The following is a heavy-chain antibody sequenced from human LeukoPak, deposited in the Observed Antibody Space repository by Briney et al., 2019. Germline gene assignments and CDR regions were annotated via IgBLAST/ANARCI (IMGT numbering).Heavy chain of an antibody. J-gene: IGHJ4*02. V-gene: IGHV3-30*02. CDR1: GFTFSSYG. CDR2: IRYDGSNK. CDR3: AKDEPYYDSSGYYYGGGNFDY. Sequence: AGGSLRLSCAASGFTFSSYGMHWVRQAPGKGLEWVAFIRYDGSNKYYADSVKGRFTISRDNSKNTLYLQMNSLRAEDTAVYYCAKDEPYYDSSGYYYGGGNFDYWGQGTLVTVSS. D-gene: IGHD3-22*01.